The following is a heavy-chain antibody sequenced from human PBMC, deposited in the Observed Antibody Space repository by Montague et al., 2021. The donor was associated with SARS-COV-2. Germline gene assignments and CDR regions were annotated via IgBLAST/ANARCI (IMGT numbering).Heavy chain of an antibody. CDR2: IFHTGKT. D-gene: IGHD2-2*01. Sequence: SETLSLTCTVSGVSISRGNYYWSWIRQPPGKGLEWVGYIFHTGKTNYNPSLKSRVTMSIDTSRNYFPLKLTSVTAADTAVYYCARLPRYCSSTACLDYWGQGTLVTVSS. CDR3: ARLPRYCSSTACLDY. CDR1: GVSISRGNYY. J-gene: IGHJ4*02. V-gene: IGHV4-61*03.